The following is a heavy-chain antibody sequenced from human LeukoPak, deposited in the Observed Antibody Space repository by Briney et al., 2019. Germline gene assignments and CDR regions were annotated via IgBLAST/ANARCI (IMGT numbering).Heavy chain of an antibody. Sequence: PGGSLRLSCAASGFTFAGYAMTWVRQAPGKGLEWVSLISGSGGSTYYADVVKGRFTISRDNSKNTLYLQMNSLRAEDTAVYYCARDQPGGSGGNWFDPWGQGTLVTVSS. CDR3: ARDQPGGSGGNWFDP. CDR1: GFTFAGYA. V-gene: IGHV3-23*01. D-gene: IGHD3-10*01. CDR2: ISGSGGST. J-gene: IGHJ5*02.